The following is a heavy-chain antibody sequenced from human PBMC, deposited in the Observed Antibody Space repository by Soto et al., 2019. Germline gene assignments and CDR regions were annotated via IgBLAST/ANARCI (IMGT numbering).Heavy chain of an antibody. V-gene: IGHV3-23*01. CDR3: AKDRGPGHGYYDSSGYYDY. CDR1: GFTFSSYA. J-gene: IGHJ4*02. CDR2: ISGSGGSK. D-gene: IGHD3-22*01. Sequence: GGSLRLSCAASGFTFSSYAMSWVRQAPGKGLEWVSAISGSGGSKYYADSVKGRFTISRDNSKNTLYLQMNSLRAEDTVVYYCAKDRGPGHGYYDSSGYYDYLGQGTLVTVSS.